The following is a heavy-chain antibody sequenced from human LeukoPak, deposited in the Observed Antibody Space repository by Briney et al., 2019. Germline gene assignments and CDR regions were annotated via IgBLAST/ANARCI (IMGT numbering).Heavy chain of an antibody. CDR1: VGTFSIYA. V-gene: IGHV1-69*13. CDR2: IIPIFGTA. CDR3: ARAITYYYDSSGYLKYFDY. D-gene: IGHD3-22*01. J-gene: IGHJ4*02. Sequence: SVNVSFKASVGTFSIYAISWVRQAPGQGLEWMGGIIPIFGTANYAQKFQGRVTITADESTSTAYMELSSLRSEDTAVYYCARAITYYYDSSGYLKYFDYWGQGTLVTVSS.